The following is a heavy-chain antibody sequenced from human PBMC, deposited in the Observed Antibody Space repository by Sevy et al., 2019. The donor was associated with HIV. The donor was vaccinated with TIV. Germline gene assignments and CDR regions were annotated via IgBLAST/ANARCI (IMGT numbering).Heavy chain of an antibody. V-gene: IGHV1-18*01. CDR2: ISAYNGNT. CDR1: GYTFTSYG. J-gene: IGHJ6*02. D-gene: IGHD3-3*01. CDR3: ARERLVLRTYGMDD. Sequence: ASVKVSCKASGYTFTSYGISWVRQAPGQGLEWMGWISAYNGNTNYAQKLQGRVTITTDTSTRTAYMELRSLRSDDPAVYYCARERLVLRTYGMDDWGQGTTVTVSS.